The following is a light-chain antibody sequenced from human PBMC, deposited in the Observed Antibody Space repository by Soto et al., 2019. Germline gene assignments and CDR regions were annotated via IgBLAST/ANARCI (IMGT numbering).Light chain of an antibody. V-gene: IGKV4-1*01. CDR3: QQYYSTPPT. Sequence: IVMTQSPDSLAVSLGERATINCKSTQSVLYSSNNKNYLAWYQQKTGQPPKLLIYWASTRESGVHDRFSGSGSGTDFTLNIRSLQAEEVAVYYCQQYYSTPPTFGQGTKVDIK. CDR2: WAS. J-gene: IGKJ1*01. CDR1: QSVLYSSNNKNY.